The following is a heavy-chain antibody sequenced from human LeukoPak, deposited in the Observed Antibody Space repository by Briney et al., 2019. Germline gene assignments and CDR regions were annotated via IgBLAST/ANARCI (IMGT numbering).Heavy chain of an antibody. V-gene: IGHV3-53*01. Sequence: GGSLRLSCAASGFTVSSNYMSWVRQAPGKGLEWVSVIYSGGSTYYADSVKGRFTISRDNSKNTLYLQMNSLRAEDTAVYYCAKGMSYVCSGRDLDQWGQGTLVTVSS. J-gene: IGHJ4*02. CDR1: GFTVSSNY. D-gene: IGHD3-22*01. CDR2: IYSGGST. CDR3: AKGMSYVCSGRDLDQ.